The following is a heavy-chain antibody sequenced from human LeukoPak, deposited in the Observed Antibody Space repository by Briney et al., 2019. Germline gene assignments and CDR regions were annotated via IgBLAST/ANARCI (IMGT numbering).Heavy chain of an antibody. J-gene: IGHJ4*02. Sequence: GESVKISCKGSGYRFTTYWIGWVRQMPGKGLEWMGIINPGDSDTRYSPSFQGQVTISADKSISTAYLLWSSLKASDTAMYYCARHPITRYYDSSGYSAAGPDYWGQGTLVTVSS. CDR2: INPGDSDT. V-gene: IGHV5-51*01. CDR1: GYRFTTYW. CDR3: ARHPITRYYDSSGYSAAGPDY. D-gene: IGHD3-22*01.